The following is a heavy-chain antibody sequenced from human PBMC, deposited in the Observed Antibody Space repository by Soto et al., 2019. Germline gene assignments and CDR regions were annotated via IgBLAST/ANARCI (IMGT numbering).Heavy chain of an antibody. Sequence: SETLSLTCTVSGGSVSSGGYYWSWIRQHPGKGLEWIGHIYDSESTYYNPSLKSRVTISVDTAKNQFSLKLTSVTAADTAVYYCARDTVMGELNYWGKGTLVTFSS. CDR3: ARDTVMGELNY. CDR2: IYDSEST. V-gene: IGHV4-31*03. CDR1: GGSVSSGGYY. J-gene: IGHJ4*02. D-gene: IGHD4-17*01.